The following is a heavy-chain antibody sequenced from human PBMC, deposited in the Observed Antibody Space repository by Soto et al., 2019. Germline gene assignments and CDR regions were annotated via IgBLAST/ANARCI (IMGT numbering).Heavy chain of an antibody. CDR2: ISGSGGST. Sequence: PGGSLRLSCAASGFTFSSYAMSWVRQAPGKGLEWVSAISGSGGSTYYADSVKGRFTISRDNSKNTLYLQMNSLRAEDTAVYYCAKDQVAVAGNRDYYFDYWGQGTLVTVSS. CDR3: AKDQVAVAGNRDYYFDY. J-gene: IGHJ4*02. D-gene: IGHD6-19*01. CDR1: GFTFSSYA. V-gene: IGHV3-23*01.